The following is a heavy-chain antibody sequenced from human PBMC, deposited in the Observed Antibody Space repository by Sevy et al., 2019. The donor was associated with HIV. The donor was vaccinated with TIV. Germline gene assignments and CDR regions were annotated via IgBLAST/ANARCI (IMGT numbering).Heavy chain of an antibody. CDR1: GFTFSRAW. V-gene: IGHV3-30*02. D-gene: IGHD3-10*01. Sequence: GGSLRLSCAASGFTFSRAWMSWVRQAPGKGLEWVAFIRYDGSTKYYADSVKGRFTISRDNSKNTLYLQMNSLRGDDTSLYYCAKGLGMVQGALLSDDIWGQGTMVTVSS. CDR2: IRYDGSTK. CDR3: AKGLGMVQGALLSDDI. J-gene: IGHJ3*02.